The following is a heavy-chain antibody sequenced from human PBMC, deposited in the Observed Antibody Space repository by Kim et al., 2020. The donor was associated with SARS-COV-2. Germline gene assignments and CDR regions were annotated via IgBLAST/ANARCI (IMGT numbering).Heavy chain of an antibody. CDR2: ISYDGSNK. Sequence: GGSLRLSCAASGFTFSSYGMHWVRQAPGKGLEWVAVISYDGSNKYYADSVKGRFTISRDNSKNTLYLQMNSLRAEDTAVYYCAKSPGPIVVLGYWGQGTLVTVSS. J-gene: IGHJ4*02. D-gene: IGHD3-22*01. CDR1: GFTFSSYG. CDR3: AKSPGPIVVLGY. V-gene: IGHV3-30*18.